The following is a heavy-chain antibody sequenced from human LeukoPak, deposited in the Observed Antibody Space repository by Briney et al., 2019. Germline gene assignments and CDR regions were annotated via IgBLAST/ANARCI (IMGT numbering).Heavy chain of an antibody. CDR1: AFTFRTYW. V-gene: IGHV3-7*02. CDR2: IKPDGSEK. CDR3: ASLQGLDY. Sequence: GGCLRLSCAASAFTFRTYWMSWVRQAPGKGLEWVAMIKPDGSEKYYVDSVKGLFSISRDNAKNSLYLQMNSLRAEDTAVYYCASLQGLDYWGQGTLVTVSS. J-gene: IGHJ4*02.